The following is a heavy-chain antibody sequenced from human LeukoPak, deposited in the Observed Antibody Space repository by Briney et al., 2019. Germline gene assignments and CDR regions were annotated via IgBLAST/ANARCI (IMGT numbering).Heavy chain of an antibody. D-gene: IGHD3-16*02. Sequence: SETLSLTCTVSGYSISSGYYWGWIRQPPGKGLEWIGSIYHSGSTYYNPSLKSRVTISVDTSKNQFSLKLSSVTAADTAVYYCAREGYGNDYVWGSYRPYYFDYWGQGTLVTVSS. V-gene: IGHV4-38-2*02. CDR2: IYHSGST. CDR3: AREGYGNDYVWGSYRPYYFDY. J-gene: IGHJ4*02. CDR1: GYSISSGYY.